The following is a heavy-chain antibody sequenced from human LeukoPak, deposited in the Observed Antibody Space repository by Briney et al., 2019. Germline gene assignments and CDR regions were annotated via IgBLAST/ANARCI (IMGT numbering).Heavy chain of an antibody. CDR2: IIPILGIA. V-gene: IGHV1-69*04. CDR1: GGTFSSYA. J-gene: IGHJ4*02. D-gene: IGHD2-2*01. CDR3: ASGGYCSSTSCYLAY. Sequence: SVKVSCKASGGTFSSYAISWVRQAPGQGLEWMGRIIPILGIANYAQKFQGRVTITADKSTSTAYMELSSLRSEDTAVYCCASGGYCSSTSCYLAYWGQGTLVTVSS.